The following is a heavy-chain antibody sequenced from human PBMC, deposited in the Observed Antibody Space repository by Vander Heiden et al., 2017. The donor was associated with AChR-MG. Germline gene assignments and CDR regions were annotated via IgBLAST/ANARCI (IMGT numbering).Heavy chain of an antibody. J-gene: IGHJ4*02. V-gene: IGHV3-53*02. CDR3: ARTDPTGYYFDY. Sequence: EVQLVETGGGLIQPGGSLRLSCAASGVTVSSNYMGWVRQAPGKGLEWVSVMYSGGSTYYADSVKGRFTISRDNSKNTLYLQMNSLRAEDTAVYYCARTDPTGYYFDYWGQGTLVTVSS. D-gene: IGHD2-15*01. CDR1: GVTVSSNY. CDR2: MYSGGST.